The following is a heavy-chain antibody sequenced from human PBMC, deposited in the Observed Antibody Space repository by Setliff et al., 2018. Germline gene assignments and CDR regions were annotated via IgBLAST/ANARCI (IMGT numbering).Heavy chain of an antibody. J-gene: IGHJ5*02. CDR1: GYAFITFG. Sequence: ASVKVSCKTSGYAFITFGMSWVRQAPGQGLEWMGWMSPVYGIANYARKFQGRVTLTADTSTGTAYMGVRSLRSDDTAQYYCVRSGKFGMRFWFDQWGLGTLVTVSS. V-gene: IGHV1-18*01. CDR3: VRSGKFGMRFWFDQ. D-gene: IGHD1-26*01. CDR2: MSPVYGIA.